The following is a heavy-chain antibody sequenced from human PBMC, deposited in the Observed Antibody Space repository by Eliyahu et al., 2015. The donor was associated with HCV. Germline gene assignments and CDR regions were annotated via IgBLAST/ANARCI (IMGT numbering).Heavy chain of an antibody. CDR3: ARWTHSSSWYLGEEYFQH. CDR2: IYHSGST. V-gene: IGHV4-4*02. J-gene: IGHJ1*01. D-gene: IGHD6-13*01. Sequence: QVQLQESGPGLXKPSGTLSLTCAVSGGSIXSXNWWSWGRQPPGKGLEWIGEIYHSGSTHYNPSLKSRVTISVDKSKNQFSLKLSSVTAADTAVYYCARWTHSSSWYLGEEYFQHWGQGTLVTVSS. CDR1: GGSIXSXNW.